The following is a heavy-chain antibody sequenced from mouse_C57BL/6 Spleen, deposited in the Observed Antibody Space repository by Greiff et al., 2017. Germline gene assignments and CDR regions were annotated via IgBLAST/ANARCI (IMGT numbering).Heavy chain of an antibody. J-gene: IGHJ1*03. CDR2: IDPSDSET. CDR3: ARGDYYGSSYWYFDV. V-gene: IGHV1-52*01. CDR1: GYTFTSYW. Sequence: QVQLQQPGAELVRPGSSVKLSCKASGYTFTSYWMHWVKQRPIQGLEWIGNIDPSDSETHYTQKFKDKATLTVDKSSSTAYMQLSSLTSEDSAVYYCARGDYYGSSYWYFDVWGTGTTVTVSS. D-gene: IGHD1-1*01.